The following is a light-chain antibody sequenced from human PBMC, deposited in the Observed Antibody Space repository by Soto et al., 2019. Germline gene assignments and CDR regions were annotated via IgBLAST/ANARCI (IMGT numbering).Light chain of an antibody. CDR2: DAS. V-gene: IGKV3-11*01. CDR3: QQRSTWPLFT. Sequence: VLTQSPATLSLSPGERATLSCRASLTVSRYLAWYQHKPGQAPRLLIHDASSRATGVPARFNGSGSGTDYTLTISSLEPEDFAIYYCQQRSTWPLFTFGGGTKVEI. J-gene: IGKJ4*01. CDR1: LTVSRY.